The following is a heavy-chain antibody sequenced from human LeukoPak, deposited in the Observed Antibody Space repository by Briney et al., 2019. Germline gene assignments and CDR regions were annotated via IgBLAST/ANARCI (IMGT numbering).Heavy chain of an antibody. CDR2: IIPIFGTA. J-gene: IGHJ5*02. D-gene: IGHD6-6*01. V-gene: IGHV1-69*05. Sequence: GASVKVSCKASGGTFSSYAISWVRQAPGQGLEWMGGIIPIFGTANYAQKFQGRVTITTDESTSTAYMELSSLRSEDPAVYYCASQGRGIAARVPKGWFDPWGQGTLVTVSS. CDR1: GGTFSSYA. CDR3: ASQGRGIAARVPKGWFDP.